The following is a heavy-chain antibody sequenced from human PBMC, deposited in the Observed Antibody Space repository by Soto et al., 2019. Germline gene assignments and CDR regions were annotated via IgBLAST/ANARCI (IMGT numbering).Heavy chain of an antibody. Sequence: VASVKVSCKASGYTFTGYYMHWVRQAPGQGLEWMGWINPNSGGTNYAQKFQGWVTMTRDTSISTAYMELSRLRSDDTAVYYCARDRNSRDGYNRDFDYWGQGTLVTVSS. D-gene: IGHD3-22*01. CDR3: ARDRNSRDGYNRDFDY. CDR1: GYTFTGYY. V-gene: IGHV1-2*04. CDR2: INPNSGGT. J-gene: IGHJ4*02.